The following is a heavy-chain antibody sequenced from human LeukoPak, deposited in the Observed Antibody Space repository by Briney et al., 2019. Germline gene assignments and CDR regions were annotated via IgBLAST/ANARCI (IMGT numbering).Heavy chain of an antibody. V-gene: IGHV3-53*01. CDR2: IHFDGKI. D-gene: IGHD2-21*01. CDR3: ASGDGYLQPY. J-gene: IGHJ4*02. Sequence: GGSLRLSCAASGFSVSGKFMSWVRQAPGKGLEWVSIIHFDGKIRYAGSVGGRFTIYRDDSENTLFLQMNSLRVDDTAVYFCASGDGYLQPYWGQGTLVTVSS. CDR1: GFSVSGKF.